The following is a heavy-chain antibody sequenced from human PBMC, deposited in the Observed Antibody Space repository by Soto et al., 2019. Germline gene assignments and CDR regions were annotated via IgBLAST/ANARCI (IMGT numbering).Heavy chain of an antibody. Sequence: ASVKVSCKASGYTFTSYAMHWVRQAPGQRLEWMGWINAGNGNTKYSQKFQGRVTITRDTSASTAYMELSSLRSEDTAVYYCVVADDSSVYYDRGLDYWGQGTLVTVSS. V-gene: IGHV1-3*01. J-gene: IGHJ4*02. CDR2: INAGNGNT. D-gene: IGHD3-22*01. CDR1: GYTFTSYA. CDR3: VVADDSSVYYDRGLDY.